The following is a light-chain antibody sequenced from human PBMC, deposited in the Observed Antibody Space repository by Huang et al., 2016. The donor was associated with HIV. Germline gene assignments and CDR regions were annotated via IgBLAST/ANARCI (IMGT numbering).Light chain of an antibody. CDR3: MEALQTPYT. CDR2: LGS. Sequence: DVVMTQSPLSLPVPPGEPASISCRSSQSIRHRNGLNYLDWYLQKPGQSPQLLIHLGSSLASGVPYRFSGGGSGTDFSLNISRVEAEDAGIYYCMEALQTPYTFGQGTKLEIK. CDR1: QSIRHRNGLNY. J-gene: IGKJ2*01. V-gene: IGKV2-28*01.